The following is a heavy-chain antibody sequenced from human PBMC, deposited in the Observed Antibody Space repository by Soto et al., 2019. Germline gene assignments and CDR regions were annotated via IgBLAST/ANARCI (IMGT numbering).Heavy chain of an antibody. Sequence: EVQLVESGGGLVEPGKSLRLSCVVSGFTYEDFAMHWVRQAPGKGLEWVSGISWNSASTGYADSVTGRFTISRDNAKNSPLPQMRKRTGDDTAMYYCVKDFRRYTNGLDVWGPGTSVTVSS. CDR2: ISWNSAST. J-gene: IGHJ6*02. V-gene: IGHV3-9*01. D-gene: IGHD5-18*01. CDR1: GFTYEDFA. CDR3: VKDFRRYTNGLDV.